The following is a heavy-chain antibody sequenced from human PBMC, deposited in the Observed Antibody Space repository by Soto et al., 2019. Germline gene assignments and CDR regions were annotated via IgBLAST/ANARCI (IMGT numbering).Heavy chain of an antibody. CDR1: GYTFTSYG. J-gene: IGHJ5*02. V-gene: IGHV1-18*01. CDR2: ISAYNGNT. CDR3: ARSFPPPPHSGTPTQFDP. Sequence: QVQLVQSGAEVKKPGASVKVSCKASGYTFTSYGISWVRQAPGQGLEWMGWISAYNGNTNYAQKLQGRVTMTTDTSTNTAYMALRSLRSDDTAGYYCARSFPPPPHSGTPTQFDPWGQGTLVTVSS. D-gene: IGHD1-1*01.